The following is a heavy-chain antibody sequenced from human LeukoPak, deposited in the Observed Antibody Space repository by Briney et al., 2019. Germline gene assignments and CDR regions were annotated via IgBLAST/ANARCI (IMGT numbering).Heavy chain of an antibody. J-gene: IGHJ4*02. CDR1: GGSFSGYY. Sequence: SETLSLTCAVYGGSFSGYYWSWIRQPPGKGLEWIGEINHSGSTNYNPSLKSRVTMSVDTSKNQFSLKLSSVTAADTAVYYCARDTVGGGSYDYWGQGTLVTVSS. CDR2: INHSGST. V-gene: IGHV4-34*01. D-gene: IGHD1-26*01. CDR3: ARDTVGGGSYDY.